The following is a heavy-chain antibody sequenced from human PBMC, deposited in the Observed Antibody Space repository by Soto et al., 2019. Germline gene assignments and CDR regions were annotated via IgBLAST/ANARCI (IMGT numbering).Heavy chain of an antibody. Sequence: GASVKVSCKASGYTFTNYGFNWVRQAPGQGLEWMGWIYVYNGNTNYAQKLQGRVTMTTDTSTSTAYMELRGLRSDDTAVYYCASSIGAPGVWGQGTTVTVSS. CDR1: GYTFTNYG. CDR3: ASSIGAPGV. J-gene: IGHJ6*02. CDR2: IYVYNGNT. D-gene: IGHD6-25*01. V-gene: IGHV1-18*01.